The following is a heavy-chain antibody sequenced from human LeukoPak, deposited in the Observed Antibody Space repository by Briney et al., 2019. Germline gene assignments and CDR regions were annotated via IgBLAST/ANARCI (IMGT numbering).Heavy chain of an antibody. CDR1: GYTFTTYT. V-gene: IGHV1-3*01. CDR2: INAGNGNT. CDR3: AREIDRDGYNRFFDY. J-gene: IGHJ4*02. D-gene: IGHD5-24*01. Sequence: ASVKVSCKASGYTFTTYTMHWVRQVPGQRLEWMGWINAGNGNTKYSQKFQGRVTITRDTSASTAYMDLSSLRSEDTAVYYCAREIDRDGYNRFFDYWGQGILVTVSS.